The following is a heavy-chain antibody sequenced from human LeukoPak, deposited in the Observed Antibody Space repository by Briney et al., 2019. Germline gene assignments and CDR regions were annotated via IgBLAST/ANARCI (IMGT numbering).Heavy chain of an antibody. J-gene: IGHJ6*02. CDR1: GFSVSNTY. CDR2: NYSGDSGVST. CDR3: ARSAARLRYYYAMDV. Sequence: GGSLRLSCAASGFSVSNTYMSWVRQAPGNGLEWVSVNYSGDSGVSTYYADSVKGRFTISRHNSKNTLYLQMSSLRAEDTAVYFCARSAARLRYYYAMDVWGQGTTVTVCS. D-gene: IGHD6-6*01. V-gene: IGHV3-53*04.